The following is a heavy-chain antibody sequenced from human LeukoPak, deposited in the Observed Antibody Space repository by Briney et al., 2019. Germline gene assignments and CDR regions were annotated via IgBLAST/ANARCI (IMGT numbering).Heavy chain of an antibody. CDR1: GGSISSGDYY. V-gene: IGHV4-30-4*01. J-gene: IGHJ4*02. D-gene: IGHD3-10*01. CDR3: ARGRFGWFGELFWLDY. CDR2: VYYSGST. Sequence: PSETLSLTCTVSGGSISSGDYYWSWIRQPPGKGLEWIGYVYYSGSTYYNPSLKSRVTISVDTSKNQFSLKLSSVTAADTAVYYCARGRFGWFGELFWLDYWGQGILVTVSS.